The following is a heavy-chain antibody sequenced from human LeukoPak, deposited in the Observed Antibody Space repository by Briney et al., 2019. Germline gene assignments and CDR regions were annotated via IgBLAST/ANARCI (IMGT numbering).Heavy chain of an antibody. CDR3: ATDRGWRTSGYYLYYFEY. Sequence: GGSLRLSCTASGFTFSTYSMNWVRQAPGKGLEWVASIKHDGSEKYYVDSVRGRFTISRDNTMNSLYLQMSSLRAEDTAVYYCATDRGWRTSGYYLYYFEYWGQGTLVTYSS. CDR2: IKHDGSEK. CDR1: GFTFSTYS. D-gene: IGHD3-3*01. J-gene: IGHJ4*02. V-gene: IGHV3-7*01.